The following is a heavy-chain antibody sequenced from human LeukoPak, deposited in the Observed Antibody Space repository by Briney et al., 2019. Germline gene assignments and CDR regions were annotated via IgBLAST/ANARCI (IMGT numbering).Heavy chain of an antibody. CDR1: GYTFSSYD. Sequence: ASVKLSCKASGYTFSSYDINWVRQATGQGLEWKGWMNPNSGNTGYAQKFQGRVTMTSNNYIDTAYMELSIISSEDKAVDYCERGRHILAGGYWGQGTLVTVSS. J-gene: IGHJ4*02. D-gene: IGHD2-8*02. V-gene: IGHV1-8*01. CDR3: ERGRHILAGGY. CDR2: MNPNSGNT.